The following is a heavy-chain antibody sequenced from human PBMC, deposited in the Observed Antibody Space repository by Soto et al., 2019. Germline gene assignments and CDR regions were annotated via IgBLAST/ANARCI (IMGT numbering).Heavy chain of an antibody. D-gene: IGHD6-13*01. CDR3: ATAEPRIAALFNWFDP. Sequence: ASVKVSCKASGYTFTSYGISWVRQAPGQGLEWMGWISAYNGNTNYAQKLQGRVTMTTDTSTSTAYMELRSLRSDDTAVYYCATAEPRIAALFNWFDPWGQGTLVTVSS. V-gene: IGHV1-18*04. CDR2: ISAYNGNT. CDR1: GYTFTSYG. J-gene: IGHJ5*02.